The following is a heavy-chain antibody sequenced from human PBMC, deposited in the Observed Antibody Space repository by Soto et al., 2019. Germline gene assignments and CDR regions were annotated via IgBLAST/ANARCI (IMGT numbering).Heavy chain of an antibody. Sequence: ASVKVSCKTSGYTFNSYGISWVRQEHGQGLEWMGWISAYNGNTNYAQKLQGRVTMTTDTSTSTAYMELRSLRSDDTAVYYCAREGGYSYGYFFDYWGQGTLVTVSS. CDR3: AREGGYSYGYFFDY. D-gene: IGHD5-18*01. CDR1: GYTFNSYG. J-gene: IGHJ4*02. V-gene: IGHV1-18*01. CDR2: ISAYNGNT.